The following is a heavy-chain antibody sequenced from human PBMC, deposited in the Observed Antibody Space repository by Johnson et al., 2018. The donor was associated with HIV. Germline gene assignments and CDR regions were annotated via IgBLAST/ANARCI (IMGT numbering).Heavy chain of an antibody. CDR3: AMEAYYARAFDL. Sequence: MQLVESGGGLVQPGGSLRLSCAASGFTFISYAMHWVRQAPGKGLEWVAVISYDGSNKYYADSVKGRFTISRDNSKNTLYVQMNSLRDEDTAVYYCAMEAYYARAFDLWGQGTMVTVSS. CDR2: ISYDGSNK. CDR1: GFTFISYA. V-gene: IGHV3-30-3*01. D-gene: IGHD3-3*01. J-gene: IGHJ3*01.